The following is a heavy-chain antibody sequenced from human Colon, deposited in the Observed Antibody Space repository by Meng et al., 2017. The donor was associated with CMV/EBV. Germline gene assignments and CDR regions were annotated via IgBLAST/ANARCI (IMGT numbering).Heavy chain of an antibody. D-gene: IGHD3-10*01. CDR3: ATGGRGFGSWFDP. CDR2: MNPNSGTT. J-gene: IGHJ5*02. Sequence: ASCYTVTNYALNWVRQATGQGLEWMGWMNPNSGTTGYAQKFQGRITMTWNTSIITAYLDLSSLRSEDTAVYYCATGGRGFGSWFDPWGQGTLVTVSS. CDR1: CYTVTNYA. V-gene: IGHV1-8*02.